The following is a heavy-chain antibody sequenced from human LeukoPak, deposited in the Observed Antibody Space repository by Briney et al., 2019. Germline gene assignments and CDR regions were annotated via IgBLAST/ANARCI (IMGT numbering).Heavy chain of an antibody. CDR3: ARDILLWFGEYYGMDV. Sequence: PGGSLRLSCAASGFIFSNYWMSWVRQAPGKGLEWVANIKQDGSEKYYADSVKGRFTISRDNAKNSLYLQMNSLRAEDTAVYYCARDILLWFGEYYGMDVWGQGTTVTVSS. V-gene: IGHV3-7*01. D-gene: IGHD3-10*01. CDR2: IKQDGSEK. CDR1: GFIFSNYW. J-gene: IGHJ6*02.